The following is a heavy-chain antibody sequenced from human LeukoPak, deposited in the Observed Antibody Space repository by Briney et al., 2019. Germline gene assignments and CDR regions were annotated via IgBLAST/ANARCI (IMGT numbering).Heavy chain of an antibody. CDR2: ISSSGSTI. CDR1: GFTFSDYY. CDR3: ARASWYYDSSGYYGAFDI. D-gene: IGHD3-22*01. J-gene: IGHJ3*02. Sequence: GGSLRLSCAASGFTFSDYYMSWIRQAPGKGLEWVSYISSSGSTIYYADSVKGRFTISRDNAKNSLYLQMNSLRAEDTAVYYCARASWYYDSSGYYGAFDIRGQGTMVTVSS. V-gene: IGHV3-11*01.